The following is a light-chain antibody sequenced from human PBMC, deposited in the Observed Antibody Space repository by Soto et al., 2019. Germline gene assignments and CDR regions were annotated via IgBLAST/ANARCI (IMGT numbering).Light chain of an antibody. Sequence: QSALTQPASVSGSPGQSITISCTGTSSDVGDYNYVSWYQQHPGKVPKLMIYDVSNRPSGVSNRFSGSKSGNTASLTISGLRAEDEADYYCSSYTSSSTLYVFGTGTKLTVL. V-gene: IGLV2-14*01. CDR3: SSYTSSSTLYV. J-gene: IGLJ1*01. CDR1: SSDVGDYNY. CDR2: DVS.